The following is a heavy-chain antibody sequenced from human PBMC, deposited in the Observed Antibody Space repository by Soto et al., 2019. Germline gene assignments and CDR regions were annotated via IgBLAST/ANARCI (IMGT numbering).Heavy chain of an antibody. Sequence: EVQLLESGGGLVQPGGSLRLSCAASGFTFSSYAMSWVRQAPGKGLEWVSAISGSGGSTYYADSVKGRFTISRDNSKPKLSLQLNSLRAAATAVYYCAKAGYGPGTHQGYYYGMDVLGQGTTVTVSS. J-gene: IGHJ6*01. D-gene: IGHD3-10*01. CDR1: GFTFSSYA. V-gene: IGHV3-23*01. CDR2: ISGSGGST. CDR3: AKAGYGPGTHQGYYYGMDV.